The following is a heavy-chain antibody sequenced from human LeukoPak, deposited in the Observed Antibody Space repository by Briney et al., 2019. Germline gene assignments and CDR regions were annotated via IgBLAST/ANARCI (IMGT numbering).Heavy chain of an antibody. D-gene: IGHD1-1*01. J-gene: IGHJ3*02. V-gene: IGHV4-34*01. CDR1: GGSISSYY. CDR2: INHSGST. Sequence: PSETLSLTCTVSGGSISSYYWSWIRQPPGEGLEWIGEINHSGSTNYNPSLKSRVTISVDTSKNQFSLKLSSVTAADTAVYYCARVLLRPAHSRRTAHAFDIWGQGTMVTVSS. CDR3: ARVLLRPAHSRRTAHAFDI.